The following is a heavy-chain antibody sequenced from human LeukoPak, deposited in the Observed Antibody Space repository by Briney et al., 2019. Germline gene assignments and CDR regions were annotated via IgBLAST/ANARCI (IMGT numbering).Heavy chain of an antibody. CDR2: IYYIGSS. V-gene: IGHV4-61*01. D-gene: IGHD1-14*01. J-gene: IGHJ4*02. CDR3: ARGTLDY. CDR1: GGSVSSSSYY. Sequence: SETLSLTCTVSGGSVSSSSYYWNWIRQPPGEGLEWIGYIYYIGSSNYNPSLKSRVTISMDTSKNQVSLKLSSVTAADTAMYYCARGTLDYWGQGTLVTVSS.